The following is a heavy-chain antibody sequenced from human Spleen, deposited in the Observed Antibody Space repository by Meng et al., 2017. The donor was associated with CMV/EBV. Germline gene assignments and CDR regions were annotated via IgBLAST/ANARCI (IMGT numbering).Heavy chain of an antibody. CDR1: GGTFSSYA. Sequence: SVKVSCKASGGTFSSYAISWVRQAPGQGLEWMGGIIPIFGTANYAQKFQGRVTITTDESTSTAYMELSSLRSEDTAVYYCAGNTFNWNDEDYWGQGTLVTVSS. D-gene: IGHD1-1*01. J-gene: IGHJ4*02. V-gene: IGHV1-69*05. CDR2: IIPIFGTA. CDR3: AGNTFNWNDEDY.